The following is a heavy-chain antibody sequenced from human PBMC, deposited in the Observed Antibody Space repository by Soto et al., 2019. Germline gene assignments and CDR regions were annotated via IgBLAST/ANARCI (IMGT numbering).Heavy chain of an antibody. CDR3: ARVSSYAPGRYFDY. D-gene: IGHD6-6*01. CDR2: IYHRGST. J-gene: IGHJ4*02. CDR1: GGSISSGGYS. Sequence: QLQLQESGSGLVKPSQTLSLTCAVSGGSISSGGYSWSWIRQPPGKGLEWIGYIYHRGSTYYNPSLKSRVTISVDRSKNQFSLKLNYVTAADTAVYYCARVSSYAPGRYFDYWGQGTLVTVSS. V-gene: IGHV4-30-2*01.